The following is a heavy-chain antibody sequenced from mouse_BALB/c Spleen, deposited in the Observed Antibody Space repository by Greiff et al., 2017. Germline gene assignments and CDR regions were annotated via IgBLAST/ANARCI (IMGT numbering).Heavy chain of an antibody. V-gene: IGHV14-4*02. CDR3: NAAALFDY. J-gene: IGHJ2*01. Sequence: EVQLQQSGAELVRPGASVKLSCTASGFNINDYYMHWVKQRPEQGLEWIGWIDPENGDTEYAPKFQGKATMTADTSSNTAYLQLSSLTSEDTAVYYCNAAALFDYWGQGTTLTVSS. CDR2: IDPENGDT. CDR1: GFNINDYY.